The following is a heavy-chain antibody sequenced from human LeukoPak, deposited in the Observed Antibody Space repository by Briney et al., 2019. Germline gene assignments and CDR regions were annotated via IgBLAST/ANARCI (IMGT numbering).Heavy chain of an antibody. CDR1: GYTFTGYY. CDR2: INPNSGGT. V-gene: IGHV1-2*02. Sequence: ASVKVSCKASGYTFTGYYMHWVRQAPGQGLEWMGWINPNSGGTNYAQKFQGRVTMTRDTSISTAYMELSRLRSDDTAVYYCARVAGKMSGYDSDYWGQGTLVTVSS. D-gene: IGHD5-12*01. CDR3: ARVAGKMSGYDSDY. J-gene: IGHJ4*02.